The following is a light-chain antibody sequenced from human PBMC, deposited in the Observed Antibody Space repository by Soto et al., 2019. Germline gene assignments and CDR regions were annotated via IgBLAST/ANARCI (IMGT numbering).Light chain of an antibody. CDR1: SNDVGGYNY. J-gene: IGLJ2*01. CDR2: DVS. V-gene: IGLV2-14*01. Sequence: QSPLTQPASVSGSPGQSITISCTGTSNDVGGYNYVSWYQQHPGKAPKLMIYDVSNRPSGVSNRFSGSKSGNTASLTISGLQAEDEADYYCSSYTSSSTYVVFGGGTKLTVL. CDR3: SSYTSSSTYVV.